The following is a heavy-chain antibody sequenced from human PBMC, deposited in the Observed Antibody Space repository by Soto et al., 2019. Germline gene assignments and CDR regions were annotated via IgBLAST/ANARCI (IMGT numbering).Heavy chain of an antibody. Sequence: QVQLVQSGAEVKKPGASVKVSCKASGYTFTGYYMHWVRQAPGQGLEWMGWIHPNSGGTNYAQKFQGRVTMTRDTSISTAYMELSRLRSDDTAVYDCASWPGDSGYDFWGLRYYGMDVWGQGTTGTVSS. CDR1: GYTFTGYY. J-gene: IGHJ6*02. CDR3: ASWPGDSGYDFWGLRYYGMDV. V-gene: IGHV1-2*02. D-gene: IGHD5-12*01. CDR2: IHPNSGGT.